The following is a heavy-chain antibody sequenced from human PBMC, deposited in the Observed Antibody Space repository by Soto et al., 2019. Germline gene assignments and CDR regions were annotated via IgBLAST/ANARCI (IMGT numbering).Heavy chain of an antibody. CDR2: ISYDESNK. CDR1: GFTFSSYG. Sequence: QVQLVESGGGVVQPGRSLRLSCAASGFTFSSYGMHWVRQAPGKGLEWVAVISYDESNKYYADSVKGRFTISRDNSKNTLYLQMNSLRAEDTAVYYCASTIAVAGTENFDYWGQGTLVTVSS. V-gene: IGHV3-30*03. CDR3: ASTIAVAGTENFDY. D-gene: IGHD6-19*01. J-gene: IGHJ4*02.